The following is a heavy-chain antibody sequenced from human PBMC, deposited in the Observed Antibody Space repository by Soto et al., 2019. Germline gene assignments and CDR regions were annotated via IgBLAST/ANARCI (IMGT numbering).Heavy chain of an antibody. CDR2: IYQSGTT. V-gene: IGHV4-61*01. CDR3: ARDRSSWHHY. CDR1: GGSVSSGRYY. J-gene: IGHJ4*02. D-gene: IGHD6-13*01. Sequence: SETLSLTCSVSGGSVSSGRYYWTWIRQPPGKGLEWIGYIYQSGTTNYNASLKSRVTISIDTSKNQFFLKLNSVTAADTAVYYCARDRSSWHHYWGPGTLVSVST.